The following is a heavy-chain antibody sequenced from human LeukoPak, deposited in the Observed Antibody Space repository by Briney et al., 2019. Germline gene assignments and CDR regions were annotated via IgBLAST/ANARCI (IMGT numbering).Heavy chain of an antibody. CDR2: ISGSGGST. Sequence: GGSLRLSCAASGFTFSSYAMSWVRQAPGKGLEWVSAISGSGGSTYYADSVKGRFTIPRDNSKNTLYLQMNSLRAGDTAVYYCAKDRITIFGVVIDAFDIWGQGTMVTVSS. V-gene: IGHV3-23*01. D-gene: IGHD3-3*01. CDR1: GFTFSSYA. CDR3: AKDRITIFGVVIDAFDI. J-gene: IGHJ3*02.